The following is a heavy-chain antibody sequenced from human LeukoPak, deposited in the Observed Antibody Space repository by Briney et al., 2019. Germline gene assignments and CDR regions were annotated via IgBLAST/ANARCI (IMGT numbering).Heavy chain of an antibody. J-gene: IGHJ4*02. CDR3: ARGGSYYDSSGYYNGY. CDR2: INPSGGST. V-gene: IGHV1-46*01. CDR1: GGTFSSYA. D-gene: IGHD3-22*01. Sequence: ASVKVSCKASGGTFSSYAISWVRQAPGQGLEWMGIINPSGGSTSYAQKFQGRVTMTRDTSTSTVYMELSSLRSEDTAVYYCARGGSYYDSSGYYNGYWGQGTLVTVSS.